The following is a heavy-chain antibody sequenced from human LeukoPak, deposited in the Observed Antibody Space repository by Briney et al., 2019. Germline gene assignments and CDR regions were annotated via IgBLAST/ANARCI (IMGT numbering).Heavy chain of an antibody. V-gene: IGHV1-18*01. D-gene: IGHD3-16*01. CDR1: GYSLTSYG. J-gene: IGHJ4*02. Sequence: GASVKVSCKASGYSLTSYGISWVRQAPGQGLEWMGWISAYTGNRNYAQKFQGRVTMTTDTSTSTAYMELTSLRSDDTAVYYCARDTPDWSYGQSIYYFDYWGQGTLVTVSS. CDR2: ISAYTGNR. CDR3: ARDTPDWSYGQSIYYFDY.